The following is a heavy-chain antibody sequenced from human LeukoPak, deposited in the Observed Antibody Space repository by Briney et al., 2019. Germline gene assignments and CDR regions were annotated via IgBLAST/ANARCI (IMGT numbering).Heavy chain of an antibody. CDR2: INPNSGDT. D-gene: IGHD4-23*01. V-gene: IGHV1-2*02. CDR3: AKDRRDGGTSVNDFDY. Sequence: GASVKVSCKASVYTFTGYYMHGVRQAPGQGREWMGWINPNSGDTNYAQKFQGRVTMTRDTSISPAYMELSSLRSDDTAVYYCAKDRRDGGTSVNDFDYWGQGTLVTVSS. J-gene: IGHJ4*02. CDR1: VYTFTGYY.